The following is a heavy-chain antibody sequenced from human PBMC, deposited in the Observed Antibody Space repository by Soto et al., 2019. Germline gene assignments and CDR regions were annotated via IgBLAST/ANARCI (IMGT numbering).Heavy chain of an antibody. V-gene: IGHV1-69*01. CDR2: IIPLLNTP. J-gene: IGHJ6*02. CDR3: ARESSSPNYYYYGMDV. D-gene: IGHD6-6*01. CDR1: GGTFSSYA. Sequence: QVQLVQSGAEVKKPGSSVKVSCRASGGTFSSYAVSWVRQAPGQGLEWMGVIIPLLNTPKYVEKFQGRVMITADASATTAYLELSSLTSEDTAVYYCARESSSPNYYYYGMDVWGQGTTVTVSS.